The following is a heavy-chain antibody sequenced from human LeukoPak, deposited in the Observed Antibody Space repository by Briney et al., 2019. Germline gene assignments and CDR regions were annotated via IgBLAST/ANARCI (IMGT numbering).Heavy chain of an antibody. J-gene: IGHJ5*02. V-gene: IGHV4-39*07. CDR2: IYYSGST. D-gene: IGHD6-6*01. Sequence: SETLSLTCTVSGGTVSSSSYYWGWIRPPPGKGLEWIGSIYYSGSTYYNPSLKSRVTISVDTSKNQFSLKLSSVTAADTAVYYCARDLDSSSSPASGPESYPWGQGTLVTVSS. CDR3: ARDLDSSSSPASGPESYP. CDR1: GGTVSSSSYY.